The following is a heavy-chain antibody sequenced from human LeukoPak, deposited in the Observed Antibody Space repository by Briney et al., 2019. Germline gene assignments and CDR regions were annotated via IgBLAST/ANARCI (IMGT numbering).Heavy chain of an antibody. CDR1: GFTFSDHP. J-gene: IGHJ3*01. CDR3: ARDGAGGSDSALDV. Sequence: GGSLRLSCAASGFTFSDHPMDWVRQAPGKGLEWVGRSRRRNRNYATEHAASVKGRFSISRDEAKNSMFLQLNSLKTEDTAVYFCARDGAGGSDSALDVWGQGTVVTVSS. CDR2: SRRRNRNYAT. D-gene: IGHD2-21*01. V-gene: IGHV3-72*01.